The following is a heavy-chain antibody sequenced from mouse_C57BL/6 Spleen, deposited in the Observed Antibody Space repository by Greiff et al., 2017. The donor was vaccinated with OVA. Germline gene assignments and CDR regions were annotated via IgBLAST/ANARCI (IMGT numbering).Heavy chain of an antibody. Sequence: QVQLKQPGAELVMPGASVKLSCKASGYTFTSYWMHWVKQRPGQGLEWIGEIDPSDSYTNYNQKFKGKSTLTVDKSSSTAYMQLSSLTSEDSAVYYCATYGSSYYFDYWGQCTTLTVSS. V-gene: IGHV1-69*01. D-gene: IGHD1-1*01. CDR3: ATYGSSYYFDY. CDR1: GYTFTSYW. CDR2: IDPSDSYT. J-gene: IGHJ2*01.